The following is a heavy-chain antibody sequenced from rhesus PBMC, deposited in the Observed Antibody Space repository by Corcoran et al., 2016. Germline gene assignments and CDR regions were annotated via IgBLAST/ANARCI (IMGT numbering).Heavy chain of an antibody. CDR1: GFTFGSYA. CDR3: ARGQVTLDY. D-gene: IGHD3-34*01. CDR2: IIPLVGIT. Sequence: QVQLVQSGAEVKKPGASVKVSCTASGFTFGSYAISWARPAPGQGLEWMGVIIPLVGITNYAEQFQGRVTITADTSTSTAYMELSSLRSEDTAVYYCARGQVTLDYWGQGVLVTVSS. V-gene: IGHV1-198*02. J-gene: IGHJ4*01.